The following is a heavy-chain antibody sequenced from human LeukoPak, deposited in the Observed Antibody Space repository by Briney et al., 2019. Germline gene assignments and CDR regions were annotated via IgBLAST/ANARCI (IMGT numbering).Heavy chain of an antibody. CDR2: ISTDRSST. CDR3: ARTRTLPIAGGFDT. V-gene: IGHV3-74*01. CDR1: GLTFGSYW. D-gene: IGHD3-16*01. Sequence: GGSLRLSCAASGLTFGSYWMHWVRQGPGKGLVWVSRISTDRSSTDYADSVKGRFTISRENAKNTLYLQMNSPRAEDTAVYYCARTRTLPIAGGFDTWGQGSLVTVSS. J-gene: IGHJ5*02.